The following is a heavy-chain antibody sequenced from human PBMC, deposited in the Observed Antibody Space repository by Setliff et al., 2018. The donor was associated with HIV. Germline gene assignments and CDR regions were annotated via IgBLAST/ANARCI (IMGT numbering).Heavy chain of an antibody. V-gene: IGHV3-53*01. J-gene: IGHJ6*03. CDR2: IYSDGRT. CDR1: GFTVRDNY. CDR3: VHSRSGGGMNMVRGILSHYSYFYMDF. D-gene: IGHD3-10*01. Sequence: PGGSLRLSCAASGFTVRDNYMTWVRQAPGKGLEWVSVIYSDGRTFYADSVKGRFTISRDDSKNTVYLQMYSLRVDDTAAYYCVHSRSGGGMNMVRGILSHYSYFYMDFWGEGTTVTVSS.